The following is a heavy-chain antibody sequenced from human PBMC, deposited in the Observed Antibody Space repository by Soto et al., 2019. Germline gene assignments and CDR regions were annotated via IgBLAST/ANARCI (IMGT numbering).Heavy chain of an antibody. Sequence: QMQMQESGPRLVKPSETLSFTCTVSGASITDSYWSWIRQPPEKGLEWIGYIYFSGIANYNPSLKSRATISRDTSKNEFSLKLTSVTAADTAIYYCARGDSDLAVSEAAYWGQGTLVTVSS. CDR1: GASITDSY. V-gene: IGHV4-59*01. CDR2: IYFSGIA. J-gene: IGHJ1*01. D-gene: IGHD2-15*01. CDR3: ARGDSDLAVSEAAY.